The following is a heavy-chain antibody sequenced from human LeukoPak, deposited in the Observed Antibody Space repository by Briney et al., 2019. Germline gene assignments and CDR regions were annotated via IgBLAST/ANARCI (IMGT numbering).Heavy chain of an antibody. CDR2: VDPEDGET. D-gene: IGHD3-22*01. V-gene: IGHV1-69-2*01. CDR3: ARDRITMTSSGTTSMD. CDR1: GYTFTDYY. Sequence: ATVKISCKVSGYTFTDYYMHWVQQAPGKGLEWMGLVDPEDGETIYAEKFQGRVTITADESTSTAYMELSSLRSEDTAVYYCARDRITMTSSGTTSMDWGQGTLVTVSS. J-gene: IGHJ4*02.